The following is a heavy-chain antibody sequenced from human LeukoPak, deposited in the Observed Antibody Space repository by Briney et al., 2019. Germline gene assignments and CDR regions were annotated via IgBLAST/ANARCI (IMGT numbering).Heavy chain of an antibody. D-gene: IGHD2-15*01. Sequence: SETLSLTCAVYGGSFSGYYWSWIRQLPGKGLEWIGEINHSGSTNYNPSLKSRVTISVDTSKNQFSLKLSSVSAADTAVYYCARRKPSYCSGGSCYGNRFDYWGQGTLVTVSS. CDR3: ARRKPSYCSGGSCYGNRFDY. CDR2: INHSGST. CDR1: GGSFSGYY. J-gene: IGHJ4*02. V-gene: IGHV4-34*01.